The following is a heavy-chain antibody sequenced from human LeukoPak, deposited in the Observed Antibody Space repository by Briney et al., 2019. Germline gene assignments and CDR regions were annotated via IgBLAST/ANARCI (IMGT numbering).Heavy chain of an antibody. CDR2: IGTAGDT. CDR1: GFTFSSYD. D-gene: IGHD2-15*01. Sequence: GGSLRLSCAASGFTFSSYDMHWVRHATGKGLEWVSAIGTAGDTYYPGSVKGRFTISRENAKNSLYLQMNSLRAGDTAVYYCARAEGFGYFDLWGRGTLVTVSS. J-gene: IGHJ2*01. V-gene: IGHV3-13*01. CDR3: ARAEGFGYFDL.